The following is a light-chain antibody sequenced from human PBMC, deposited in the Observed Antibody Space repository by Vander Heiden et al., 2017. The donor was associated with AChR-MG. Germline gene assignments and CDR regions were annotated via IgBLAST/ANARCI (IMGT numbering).Light chain of an antibody. Sequence: DIVLTQSPGTLSLSPGDRATLSCRASQSVPNNNFAWYQQKLGQAPRLLIYAASSRATGIPGRFSGSVSGPDFTLTISGLEPEDFALYFCHQYHRSPFTFGGGTRVEIK. V-gene: IGKV3-20*01. CDR3: HQYHRSPFT. J-gene: IGKJ4*01. CDR2: AAS. CDR1: QSVPNNN.